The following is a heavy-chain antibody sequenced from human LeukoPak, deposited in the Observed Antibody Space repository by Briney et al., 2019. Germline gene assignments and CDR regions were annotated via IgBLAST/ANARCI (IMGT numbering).Heavy chain of an antibody. CDR3: AKDLYTFDY. Sequence: GGSLRLSCIASGFTFTDFAMNWLRQAPGKGLEWVASISAGGGSTYYADSVKGRFTISRDNSKNTLYLQMNSLRAEDTAVYYCAKDLYTFDYWGQGTLVTVSS. CDR2: ISAGGGST. V-gene: IGHV3-23*01. D-gene: IGHD1-14*01. J-gene: IGHJ4*02. CDR1: GFTFTDFA.